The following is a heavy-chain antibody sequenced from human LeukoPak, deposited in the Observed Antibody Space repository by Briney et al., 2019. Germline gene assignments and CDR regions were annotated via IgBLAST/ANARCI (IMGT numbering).Heavy chain of an antibody. V-gene: IGHV6-1*01. CDR1: GDSVSSNSAA. CDR2: TYYRSKWYN. J-gene: IGHJ6*02. Sequence: SQTLSLTCAISGDSVSSNSAAWNWIRQSPSRGLEWLGRTYYRSKWYNDYAVSVKSRITINPDTSKNQSSLQLNSVTPEDTAVYYCAREGLRSYYYYYGMDVWGQGTTVTVSS. CDR3: AREGLRSYYYYYGMDV. D-gene: IGHD4-17*01.